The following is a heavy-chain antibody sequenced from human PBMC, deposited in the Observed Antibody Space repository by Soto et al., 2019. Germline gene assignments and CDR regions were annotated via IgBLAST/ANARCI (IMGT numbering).Heavy chain of an antibody. V-gene: IGHV1-18*01. Sequence: GASVKVSCKASGYTFTSYGISWVRQAPGQGLEWMGWISAYNGNTNYAQKLQGRVTMTTDTSTSTAYMELRSLRSDDTAVYYCAIWGTRHYDFWSGQGDWFDPWGQGTLVTVSS. J-gene: IGHJ5*02. CDR3: AIWGTRHYDFWSGQGDWFDP. CDR2: ISAYNGNT. CDR1: GYTFTSYG. D-gene: IGHD3-3*01.